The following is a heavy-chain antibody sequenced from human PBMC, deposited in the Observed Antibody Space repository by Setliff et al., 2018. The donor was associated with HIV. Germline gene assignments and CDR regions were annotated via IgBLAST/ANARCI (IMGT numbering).Heavy chain of an antibody. J-gene: IGHJ5*02. CDR2: IIPISGTA. CDR1: GGTFSNYG. D-gene: IGHD2-2*01. CDR3: ARDFGGYCSSMSCPGLFDP. Sequence: GASEKVSCKASGGTFSNYGMSWVRQAPGQGLEWMGGIIPISGTANYAQKFQGRVTITTDESTSTAYMELSGLRSEDTAVYYCARDFGGYCSSMSCPGLFDPWGQGTLVTVSS. V-gene: IGHV1-69*05.